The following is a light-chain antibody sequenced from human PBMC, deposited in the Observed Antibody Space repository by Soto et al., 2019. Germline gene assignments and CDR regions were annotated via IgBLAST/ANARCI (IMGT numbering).Light chain of an antibody. Sequence: QSALTQPASVAGSPGQSITISCAGTSSDGGGYDFVSWYQHHPGRAPKLLIYEVSGRPSGVSYRFSGSKSVNTASLIISGLQAEDEAYYYCSSYGRSGTAVCGTGTKLTVL. CDR1: SSDGGGYDF. CDR3: SSYGRSGTAV. CDR2: EVS. V-gene: IGLV2-14*01. J-gene: IGLJ1*01.